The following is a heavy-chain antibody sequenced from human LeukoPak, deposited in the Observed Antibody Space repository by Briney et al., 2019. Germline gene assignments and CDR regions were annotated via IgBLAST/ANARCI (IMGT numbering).Heavy chain of an antibody. CDR2: FDPEDGET. V-gene: IGHV1-24*01. J-gene: IGHJ4*02. Sequence: ASVKVSCKVSGYTLTELSMHWVRQAPGKGLEWMGGFDPEDGETIYAQKFQGRVTMTEDTSTDTAYMELSSLRSEDTAVYYCATLLWFGEPYYFVYWGQGTLVTVSS. CDR1: GYTLTELS. D-gene: IGHD3-10*01. CDR3: ATLLWFGEPYYFVY.